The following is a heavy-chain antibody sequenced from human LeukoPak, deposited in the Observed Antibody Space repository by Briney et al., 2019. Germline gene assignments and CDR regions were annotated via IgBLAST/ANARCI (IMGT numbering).Heavy chain of an antibody. CDR2: IRSKANSYAT. CDR1: GFTFSGSA. D-gene: IGHD2-2*01. Sequence: GGSLKLSCAASGFTFSGSAMHWVRQASGKGLEWVGRIRSKANSYATAYAASVKGRFTISRDDSKNTAYLQMNSLKTEDTAVYYCTSRLPNYCSSTSCHPGAFDIWGQGTMVTVSS. J-gene: IGHJ3*02. CDR3: TSRLPNYCSSTSCHPGAFDI. V-gene: IGHV3-73*01.